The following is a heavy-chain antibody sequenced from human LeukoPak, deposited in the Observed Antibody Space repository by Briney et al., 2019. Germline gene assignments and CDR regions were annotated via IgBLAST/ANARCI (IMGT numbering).Heavy chain of an antibody. CDR2: IHHSGST. D-gene: IGHD3-16*02. CDR3: ARSTSQYDYVWGSYRPKYYFDY. J-gene: IGHJ4*02. Sequence: SETLSLTCTVSGASVISGSHYWSWIRQPPGKGLEWIAYIHHSGSTGYNPSLKSRVTISVDTSKTQFSLKLSSVTAADTAVYYCARSTSQYDYVWGSYRPKYYFDYWGQGALVTVSS. V-gene: IGHV4-61*01. CDR1: GASVISGSHY.